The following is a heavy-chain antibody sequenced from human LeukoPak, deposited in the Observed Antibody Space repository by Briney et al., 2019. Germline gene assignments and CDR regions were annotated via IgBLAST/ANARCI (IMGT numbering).Heavy chain of an antibody. CDR2: IKQEGREK. J-gene: IGHJ4*02. CDR3: ARELTTQTKASCSGGNCLGYFDY. Sequence: GGSLRLSCADSGFTFNTYWMSWVRQAPGKGVEWGANIKQEGREKKYVDSVKGGFTISRDKAKNSLYMQKDRLRAGDTAVYYCARELTTQTKASCSGGNCLGYFDYCGQGTLVTVSS. CDR1: GFTFNTYW. D-gene: IGHD2-15*01. V-gene: IGHV3-7*01.